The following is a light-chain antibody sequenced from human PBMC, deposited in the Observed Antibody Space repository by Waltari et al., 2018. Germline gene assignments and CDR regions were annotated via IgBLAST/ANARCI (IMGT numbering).Light chain of an antibody. CDR3: QAWDSGIV. V-gene: IGLV3-1*01. CDR2: RDN. Sequence: SYEVTQPPSVSVSPGQTATITCSGDNVGGKSVCWYQQKAGQSPVLLIYRDNMRPSGIPERFSGSNSGNTATLTISGTQALDEADYHCQAWDSGIVFGGGTKLTVL. J-gene: IGLJ2*01. CDR1: NVGGKS.